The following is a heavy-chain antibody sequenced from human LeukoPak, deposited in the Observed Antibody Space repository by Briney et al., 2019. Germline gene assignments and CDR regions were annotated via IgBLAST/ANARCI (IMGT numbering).Heavy chain of an antibody. V-gene: IGHV1-69*05. J-gene: IGHJ4*02. Sequence: GASVKVSCKASGGTFSSYAISWVRQAPGQGLEWMGGIIPIFGTANYAQKFQGRVTITRDTSASTAYMELSSLRSEDTAVYYCATIRALDDTYFDYWGQGTLVTVSS. CDR1: GGTFSSYA. CDR2: IIPIFGTA. D-gene: IGHD3-22*01. CDR3: ATIRALDDTYFDY.